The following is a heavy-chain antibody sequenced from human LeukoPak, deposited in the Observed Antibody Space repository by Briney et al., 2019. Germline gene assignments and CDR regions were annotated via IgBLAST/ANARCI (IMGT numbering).Heavy chain of an antibody. Sequence: GGSLRLYCAASGFTVSSNHMSWVRQAPGKGLEWVSVIYSGGTIYYADSVKGRFTISRDNSKNTVYLEMNSLRAEDTAVYYCARYGENHYYDYWGQGTLVTVST. CDR3: ARYGENHYYDY. V-gene: IGHV3-66*01. D-gene: IGHD7-27*01. CDR1: GFTVSSNH. CDR2: IYSGGTI. J-gene: IGHJ4*02.